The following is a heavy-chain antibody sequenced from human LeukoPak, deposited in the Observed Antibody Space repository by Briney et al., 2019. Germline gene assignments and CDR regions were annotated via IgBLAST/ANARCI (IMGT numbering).Heavy chain of an antibody. CDR2: ISGSGSIT. D-gene: IGHD3-10*01. J-gene: IGHJ4*02. V-gene: IGHV3-23*01. Sequence: GGSLRLSCAPSGFTVSSNYMNWVRQAPGKGLEWVSSISGSGSITYYADSVKGRFTISRDTSKNTLWLQMNSLRVDDTALYYCAKSLGGDYGSGSYYVVFDSWGQGTLVTVSS. CDR1: GFTVSSNY. CDR3: AKSLGGDYGSGSYYVVFDS.